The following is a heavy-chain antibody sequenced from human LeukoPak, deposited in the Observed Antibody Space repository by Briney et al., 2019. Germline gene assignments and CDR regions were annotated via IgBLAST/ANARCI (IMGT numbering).Heavy chain of an antibody. CDR1: GGSISSSSYY. V-gene: IGHV4-39*01. CDR2: IYYSGST. J-gene: IGHJ6*02. D-gene: IGHD1-1*01. CDR3: ARHMKQQRPPRYYYYGMDV. Sequence: SETLSLTCTVSGGSISSSSYYWGWIRQPPGKGLEWIGSIYYSGSTYYNPSLKSRVTISVDTPKNQFSLKLSSVTAADTAVCYCARHMKQQRPPRYYYYGMDVWGQGTTVTVSS.